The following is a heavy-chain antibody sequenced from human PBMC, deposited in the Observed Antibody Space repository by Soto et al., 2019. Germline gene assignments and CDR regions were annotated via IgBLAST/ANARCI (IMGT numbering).Heavy chain of an antibody. Sequence: GEALKISCQGSGYSFTNYWIGWVRQMPGTGLEWLGIIYPGNSNTRYSPSFEGQVTMSADKSINTAYLQWSSLRASDTAIYFCARPSDVGLASSFEYWGQGTQVTVSS. CDR1: GYSFTNYW. CDR2: IYPGNSNT. V-gene: IGHV5-51*01. J-gene: IGHJ4*02. CDR3: ARPSDVGLASSFEY.